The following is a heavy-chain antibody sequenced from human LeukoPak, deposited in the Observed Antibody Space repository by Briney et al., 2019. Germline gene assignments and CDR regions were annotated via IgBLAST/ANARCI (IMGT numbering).Heavy chain of an antibody. CDR3: AKDRAYYDSSGYYPVGLGYDYYMDV. J-gene: IGHJ6*03. Sequence: GGSLRLSCAASGFTFSSYAMSWVRQAPGKGLEWVSAISGSGGSTYYADSVKGRFTISRDNSKNTLYLQMNSLRAEDTAVYYCAKDRAYYDSSGYYPVGLGYDYYMDVWGKGTTVTVSS. V-gene: IGHV3-23*01. CDR2: ISGSGGST. CDR1: GFTFSSYA. D-gene: IGHD3-22*01.